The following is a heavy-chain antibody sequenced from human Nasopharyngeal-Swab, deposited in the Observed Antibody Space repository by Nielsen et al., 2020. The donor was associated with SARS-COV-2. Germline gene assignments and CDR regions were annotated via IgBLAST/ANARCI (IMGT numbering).Heavy chain of an antibody. D-gene: IGHD3-22*01. V-gene: IGHV1-2*02. CDR1: GYTFTDYY. CDR2: INPDSGDT. J-gene: IGHJ4*02. CDR3: ARDYYDNYDSDY. Sequence: ASVKVSCKTSGYTFTDYYIHWLRQVPGQGLEWVGCINPDSGDTQYAQKFQGRVTVTSDRSRSTAYIDLSRLRFNDTAVYYCARDYYDNYDSDYWGQGTLVTVSS.